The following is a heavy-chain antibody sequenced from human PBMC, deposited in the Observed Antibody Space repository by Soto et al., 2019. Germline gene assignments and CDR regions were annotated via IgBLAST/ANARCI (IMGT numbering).Heavy chain of an antibody. CDR2: VYYRGRS. J-gene: IGHJ4*02. CDR3: ARIVPAALTNRRYYFDY. V-gene: IGHV4-39*07. D-gene: IGHD2-2*01. Sequence: PSETLSLTCTVSGGSVTNSSYYWGWIRQSPGKGLEWIGSVYYRGRSYSKSSVKSRVTISVDTSKNQFSLKLSSVTAADTAVYYCARIVPAALTNRRYYFDYWGQGTLVTVSS. CDR1: GGSVTNSSYY.